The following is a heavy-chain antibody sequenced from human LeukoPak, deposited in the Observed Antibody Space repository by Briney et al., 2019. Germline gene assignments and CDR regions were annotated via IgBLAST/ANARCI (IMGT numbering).Heavy chain of an antibody. V-gene: IGHV3-48*04. CDR3: ASEDIVVVPAAMREDY. J-gene: IGHJ4*02. CDR1: GFTFSSYS. Sequence: GGSLRLSCAASGFTFSSYSMNWVRQAPGKGLEWVSYISSSSSTIYYADSVKGRFTISRDNAKNSLYLQMNSLRAEDTAVYYCASEDIVVVPAAMREDYWGQGTLVTVSS. D-gene: IGHD2-2*01. CDR2: ISSSSSTI.